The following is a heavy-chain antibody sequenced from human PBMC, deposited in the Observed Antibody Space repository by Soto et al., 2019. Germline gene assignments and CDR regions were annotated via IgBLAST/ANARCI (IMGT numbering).Heavy chain of an antibody. J-gene: IGHJ6*02. CDR1: GGSISSSSYY. CDR3: GSSGESYYYYGMDV. V-gene: IGHV4-39*01. D-gene: IGHD3-10*01. CDR2: IYYSGST. Sequence: QLQLQESGPGLVKPSETLSLTCTVSGGSISSSSYYWGWIRQPPGKGLEWIGSIYYSGSTYYNPSLKSRVTISVDTSKNQFSLKLSSVTAADTAVYYCGSSGESYYYYGMDVWGQGTTVTVSS.